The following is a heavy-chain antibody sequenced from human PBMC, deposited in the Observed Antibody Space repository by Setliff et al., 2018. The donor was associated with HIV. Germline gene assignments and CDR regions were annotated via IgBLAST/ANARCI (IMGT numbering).Heavy chain of an antibody. J-gene: IGHJ4*02. D-gene: IGHD5-12*01. CDR2: IYTTGGT. CDR1: GGSINSGSYY. Sequence: SETLSLTCTVSGGSINSGSYYWSWIRQPAGKGLEWIGRIYTTGGTNYNPSLKSRVTISLATSTNQFSLRLTSVTAADTAVYYCAREQWLRYFDDWGQGALVTVSS. V-gene: IGHV4-61*02. CDR3: AREQWLRYFDD.